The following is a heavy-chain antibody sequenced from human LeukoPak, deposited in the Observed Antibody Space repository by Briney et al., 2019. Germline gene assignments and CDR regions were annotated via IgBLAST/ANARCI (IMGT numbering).Heavy chain of an antibody. Sequence: GGSLRLSCAASGFTFSSYGMHWVRQAPGKGLEWVAVISYDGSNKYYADSVKGRFTISRDNSKNTLYLQMNSLRAEDTAVYYCAKGSHCSSTSCYGGLKYWGQGTLVTVSS. CDR3: AKGSHCSSTSCYGGLKY. V-gene: IGHV3-30*18. J-gene: IGHJ4*02. D-gene: IGHD2-2*01. CDR1: GFTFSSYG. CDR2: ISYDGSNK.